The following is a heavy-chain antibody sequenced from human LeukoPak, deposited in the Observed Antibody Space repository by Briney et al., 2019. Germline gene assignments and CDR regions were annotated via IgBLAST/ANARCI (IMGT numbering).Heavy chain of an antibody. CDR1: GFTFSSYA. V-gene: IGHV3-23*01. J-gene: IGHJ4*02. CDR3: AKGASGGYDFPDY. Sequence: GGSLRLSCAASGFTFSSYALSWVRQAPGKGLEWVSAISSSGGSTFYADSVKGRFTMSRDNSKNTLYLQMNSLRVEDTAVYYCAKGASGGYDFPDYWGRGTQVTVS. D-gene: IGHD5-12*01. CDR2: ISSSGGST.